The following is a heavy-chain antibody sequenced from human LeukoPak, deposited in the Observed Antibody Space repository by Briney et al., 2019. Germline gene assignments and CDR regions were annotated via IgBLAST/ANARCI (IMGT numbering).Heavy chain of an antibody. CDR1: GYPFPSYD. CDR3: ARGDHYDFWSGLRVYGMDV. CDR2: MNPNSGNT. V-gene: IGHV1-8*01. Sequence: ASVKVSCKASGYPFPSYDINWVRPATGQGLEWMGWMNPNSGNTGYAQKFQGRVTMTRNTSISAAYMELSSLRSEETAVYYCARGDHYDFWSGLRVYGMDVWGQGTTVTVSS. D-gene: IGHD3-3*01. J-gene: IGHJ6*02.